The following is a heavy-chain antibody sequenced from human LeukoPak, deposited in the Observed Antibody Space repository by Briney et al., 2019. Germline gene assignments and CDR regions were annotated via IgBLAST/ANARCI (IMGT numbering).Heavy chain of an antibody. Sequence: GGSLRLSCAASGFTFSDYYMSWIRQAPGKGLEWVSYISSSGSTIYYADSVKGRFTISRDNAKNSLYLQMNSLRAEDTAVYYCARFGGYYDSSGYYSPHFDYWGQGTLVTVSS. D-gene: IGHD3-22*01. V-gene: IGHV3-11*04. CDR1: GFTFSDYY. CDR3: ARFGGYYDSSGYYSPHFDY. CDR2: ISSSGSTI. J-gene: IGHJ4*02.